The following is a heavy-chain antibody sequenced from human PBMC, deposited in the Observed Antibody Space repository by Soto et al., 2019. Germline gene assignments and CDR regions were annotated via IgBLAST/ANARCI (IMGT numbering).Heavy chain of an antibody. D-gene: IGHD3-22*01. CDR1: AFTFSTYW. J-gene: IGHJ4*02. CDR2: IKQDGSEK. Sequence: PGGSLRLSCAASAFTFSTYWMSWVRQAPGKGLEWVANIKQDGSEKYYVDSVKGRFTISRDNAKNSLYLQMNSLRAEGTAVYYCARGSTYYYDSSGHYIYYFDYWGQGTLVTVSS. CDR3: ARGSTYYYDSSGHYIYYFDY. V-gene: IGHV3-7*03.